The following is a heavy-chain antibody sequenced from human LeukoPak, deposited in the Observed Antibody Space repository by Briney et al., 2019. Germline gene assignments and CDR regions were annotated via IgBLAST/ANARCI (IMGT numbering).Heavy chain of an antibody. J-gene: IGHJ1*01. CDR1: GFTFSSYA. V-gene: IGHV3-23*01. D-gene: IGHD6-6*01. Sequence: PTGGSLRLSCAASGFTFSSYAMSWVRQAPGKGLEWVSAISGSGGSTYYADSVKGRFTISRDNSKNTLYLQMNSLRAEDTAVYYCAKDLNGMKQLVRDLIFQHWGQGTLVTVSS. CDR2: ISGSGGST. CDR3: AKDLNGMKQLVRDLIFQH.